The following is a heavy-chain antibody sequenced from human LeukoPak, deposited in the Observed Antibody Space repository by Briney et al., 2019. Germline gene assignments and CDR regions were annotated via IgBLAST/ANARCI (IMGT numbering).Heavy chain of an antibody. J-gene: IGHJ3*02. Sequence: PGRSLRLSCAASGFTFDDFAMHWVRQAPGKGLEWVSGISWSGGSVDYAYSVKGRFTTSRDNTKNTLYLQMNSLRAEDTAVYYCARNPGYCSGGNCYSDAFDIWGQGTMVTVSS. CDR3: ARNPGYCSGGNCYSDAFDI. D-gene: IGHD2-15*01. V-gene: IGHV3-9*01. CDR2: ISWSGGSV. CDR1: GFTFDDFA.